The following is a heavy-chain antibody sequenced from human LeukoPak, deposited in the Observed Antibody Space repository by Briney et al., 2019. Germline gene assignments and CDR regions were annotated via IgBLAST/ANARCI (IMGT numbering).Heavy chain of an antibody. CDR2: IYYSGST. Sequence: SETLSLTCTVSGGSISSHYWSWIRQPPGKGLEWIGYIYYSGSTNYNPSLKNRVTISVDTSKNQFSLKLSSVTAADTAVYYCARAGSPPNPWYFDYWGQGTLVTVSS. V-gene: IGHV4-59*11. CDR1: GGSISSHY. CDR3: ARAGSPPNPWYFDY. D-gene: IGHD6-13*01. J-gene: IGHJ4*02.